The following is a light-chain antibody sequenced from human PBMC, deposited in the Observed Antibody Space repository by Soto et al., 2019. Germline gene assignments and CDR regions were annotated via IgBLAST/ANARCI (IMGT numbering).Light chain of an antibody. Sequence: DMQMTQSPSTLSAFVGDRLTIACRASQSVNSWLACYQQRPRQATKLLIYDASTLESGLPSRFSGSGSGAEFPLTISILQPDDFATYCCHQYNSYHTFGGGTKVDIK. V-gene: IGKV1-5*01. CDR1: QSVNSW. CDR2: DAS. CDR3: HQYNSYHT. J-gene: IGKJ4*01.